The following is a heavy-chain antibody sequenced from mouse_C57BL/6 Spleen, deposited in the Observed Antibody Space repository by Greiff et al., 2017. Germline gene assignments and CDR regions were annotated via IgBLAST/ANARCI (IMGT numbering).Heavy chain of an antibody. V-gene: IGHV1-50*01. D-gene: IGHD1-1*01. CDR2: IDPSDSYT. Sequence: QVQLQQPGAELVKPGASVKLSCKASGYTFTSYWMQWVKQRPGPGLEWIGEIDPSDSYTNYNQKFKGKATLTVDTSSSTAYMQLSSLTSEDSAVYYCAREWYYYGSRAWFAYWGQGTLVTVSA. CDR1: GYTFTSYW. J-gene: IGHJ3*01. CDR3: AREWYYYGSRAWFAY.